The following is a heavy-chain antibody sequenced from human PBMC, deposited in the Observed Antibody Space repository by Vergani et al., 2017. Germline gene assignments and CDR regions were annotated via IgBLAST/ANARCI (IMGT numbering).Heavy chain of an antibody. D-gene: IGHD3-22*01. V-gene: IGHV3-48*02. CDR3: ARDPEPYDSSGYFSSDYYYYYMDV. Sequence: EVQLVESGGGLVQPGGSLRLSCAASGFTFSSYSMNWVRQAPGKGLEWVSYISSSSSTIYYADSVKGRFTISRDNAKNSLYLQMNSLRDEDTAVYYCARDPEPYDSSGYFSSDYYYYYMDVWGKGTTITVSS. CDR2: ISSSSSTI. CDR1: GFTFSSYS. J-gene: IGHJ6*03.